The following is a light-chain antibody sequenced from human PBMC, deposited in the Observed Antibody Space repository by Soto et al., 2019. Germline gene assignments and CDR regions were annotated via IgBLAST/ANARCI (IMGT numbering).Light chain of an antibody. Sequence: QSVLTQPPSVSGAPGQRVTIYCIGSSSKIGAGYDVHWYQQLPGRAPKLFISRNSNRPSGVPDRFSASKSGASASLTITGLQPEDEADYYCQSYDTSVNGLFGGGTKLTVL. V-gene: IGLV1-40*01. CDR1: SSKIGAGYD. CDR3: QSYDTSVNGL. J-gene: IGLJ3*02. CDR2: RNS.